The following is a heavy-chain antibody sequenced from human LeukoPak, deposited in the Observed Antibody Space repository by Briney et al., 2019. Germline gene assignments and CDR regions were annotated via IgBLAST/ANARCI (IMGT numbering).Heavy chain of an antibody. D-gene: IGHD6-6*01. J-gene: IGHJ4*02. CDR1: GGSFSDFY. CDR2: INHSGST. V-gene: IGHV4-34*01. CDR3: ARDKYSSSTRYLDY. Sequence: SETLSLTCAVYGGSFSDFYWSWIRQPPGKGLEWIGEINHSGSTYYNPSLKSRVTISVDTSKNQFSLKLSSVTAADTAVYYCARDKYSSSTRYLDYWGQGTLVTVSS.